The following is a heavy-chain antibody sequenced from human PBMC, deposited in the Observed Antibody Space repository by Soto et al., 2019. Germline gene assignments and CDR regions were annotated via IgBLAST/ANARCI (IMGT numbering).Heavy chain of an antibody. Sequence: SVKVSCKASGGTFSSYTISWVRQAPGQGLEWMGRIIPIVDIANYAQKFQGRLTITADKSTSTVYMELSSLRSEDTAVYYCARGQPDVEMASGFYYYYYGMDVWGQGTTVTVSS. J-gene: IGHJ6*02. V-gene: IGHV1-69*02. CDR2: IIPIVDIA. CDR3: ARGQPDVEMASGFYYYYYGMDV. CDR1: GGTFSSYT.